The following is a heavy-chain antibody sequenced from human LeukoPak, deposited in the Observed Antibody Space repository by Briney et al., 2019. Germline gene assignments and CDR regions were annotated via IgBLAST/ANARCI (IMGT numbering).Heavy chain of an antibody. D-gene: IGHD5-18*01. CDR3: ATTVMANDAFDI. J-gene: IGHJ3*02. CDR2: ISSSSSYI. Sequence: GGTQRLSCAASGFTFSSYGMSWVRQAPGKGLEWVSSISSSSSYIYYADSVKGRFTISRDNAKNSLYLQMNSLRAEDTAVYYCATTVMANDAFDIWGQGTMVTVSS. CDR1: GFTFSSYG. V-gene: IGHV3-21*01.